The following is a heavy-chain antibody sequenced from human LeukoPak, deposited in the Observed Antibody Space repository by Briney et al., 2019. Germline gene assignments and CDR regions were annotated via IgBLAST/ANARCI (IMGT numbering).Heavy chain of an antibody. CDR2: ISGSGGST. CDR3: AKCPLNIAARTYFDY. Sequence: GGSLRLSCAASGFTFSSYAMSWVRQAPGEGLEWVSAISGSGGSTYYADSVKGRFTISRDNSKNTLYLQMNSLRAEDTAVYYCAKCPLNIAARTYFDYWGQGTLVTVSS. V-gene: IGHV3-23*01. CDR1: GFTFSSYA. J-gene: IGHJ4*02. D-gene: IGHD6-6*01.